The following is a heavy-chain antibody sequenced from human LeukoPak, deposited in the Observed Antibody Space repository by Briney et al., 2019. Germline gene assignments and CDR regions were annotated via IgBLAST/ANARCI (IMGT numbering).Heavy chain of an antibody. CDR3: ARMATRRGESDY. D-gene: IGHD5-24*01. CDR2: IKQDGSET. Sequence: GGSLRLSCAASGFTLSSHWMGWVRQAPGKGLEWVANIKQDGSETYYVDSVKGRFTISRDNAKNSLYLQMNSLRAEDTALYHCARMATRRGESDYWGQGTLVTVSS. V-gene: IGHV3-7*03. J-gene: IGHJ4*02. CDR1: GFTLSSHW.